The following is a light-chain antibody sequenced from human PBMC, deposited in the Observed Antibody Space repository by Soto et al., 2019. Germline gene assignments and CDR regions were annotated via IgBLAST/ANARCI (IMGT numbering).Light chain of an antibody. V-gene: IGKV1-39*01. J-gene: IGKJ1*01. Sequence: DIQMTQSPSSLSASVGDRVTITCRASQSISSYLNWYQQKPGKAPKVLIFAASNLERGVPSRFSGSGSGTDLTLTISSLQPEDFATYYCQQSYTLPRTFGQGTKVEIK. CDR3: QQSYTLPRT. CDR1: QSISSY. CDR2: AAS.